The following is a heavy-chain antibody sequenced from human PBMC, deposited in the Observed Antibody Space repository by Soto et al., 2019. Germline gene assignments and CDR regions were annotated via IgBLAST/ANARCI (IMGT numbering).Heavy chain of an antibody. D-gene: IGHD3-10*01. J-gene: IGHJ6*03. Sequence: ASVKVSCKASGYTFTSYAMHWVRQAPGQRLEWMGWINAGNGNTKYSQKFQGRVTITRDTSASTAYMELSSLRSEDTAVYYCAREDLWFGEFSGYYYYMDVWGKGTTVTVSS. CDR1: GYTFTSYA. CDR3: AREDLWFGEFSGYYYYMDV. CDR2: INAGNGNT. V-gene: IGHV1-3*01.